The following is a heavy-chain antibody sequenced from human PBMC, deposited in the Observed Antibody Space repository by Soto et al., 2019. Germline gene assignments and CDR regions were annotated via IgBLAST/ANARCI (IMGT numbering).Heavy chain of an antibody. J-gene: IGHJ4*02. CDR3: AKDPNTMIVVVINYFDY. CDR2: ISGSGGST. CDR1: GFTFSSYA. D-gene: IGHD3-22*01. V-gene: IGHV3-23*01. Sequence: ESVGGLVQPGGSLRLSCAASGFTFSSYAMSWVRQAPGKGLEWVSAISGSGGSTYYADSVKGRFTISRDNSKNTLYLQMNSLRAEDTAVYYCAKDPNTMIVVVINYFDYWGQGTLVTVSS.